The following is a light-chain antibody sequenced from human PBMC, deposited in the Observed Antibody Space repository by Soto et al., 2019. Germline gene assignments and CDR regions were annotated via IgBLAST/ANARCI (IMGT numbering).Light chain of an antibody. Sequence: EIALTQSPGTLSLSPGERATLSCRASQSVSSTYLAWYQQKPGQPPRLLIYGASSRATGIPDRFSGSGSGTDFTLTITRLESEDFAVYYCQQYGSSPVTFGQGTRLDIK. CDR3: QQYGSSPVT. V-gene: IGKV3-20*01. CDR1: QSVSSTY. CDR2: GAS. J-gene: IGKJ5*01.